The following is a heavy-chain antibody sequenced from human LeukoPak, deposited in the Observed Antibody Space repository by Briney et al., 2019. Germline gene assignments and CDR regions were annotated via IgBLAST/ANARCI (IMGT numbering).Heavy chain of an antibody. Sequence: GGSLRLSCAASGFTLSSYWMSWVRQAPGKGLEWVANIKQDGSETHYVDSVKGRFTISRDNAKNSLYLQTDGLRAEDTAVYYCARYYGSGSHNWFDPWGQGTLVTVSS. CDR2: IKQDGSET. D-gene: IGHD3-10*01. J-gene: IGHJ5*02. CDR3: ARYYGSGSHNWFDP. V-gene: IGHV3-7*05. CDR1: GFTLSSYW.